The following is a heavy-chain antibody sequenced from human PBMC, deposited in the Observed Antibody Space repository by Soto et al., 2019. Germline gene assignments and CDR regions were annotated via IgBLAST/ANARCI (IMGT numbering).Heavy chain of an antibody. D-gene: IGHD3-16*01. J-gene: IGHJ4*02. CDR1: GFRFKSFV. Sequence: QVQLVESGGSVVQPGTSLRLSCAASGFRFKSFVMHWVRQAPGKGLEWVAFTSYDGNNKDYGDSVKGRFTVSRDNSQNTLHLQMDFLRPQDTAPYYCARWGTTGGFDLWGQGTLVSVSS. CDR2: TSYDGNNK. V-gene: IGHV3-30*19. CDR3: ARWGTTGGFDL.